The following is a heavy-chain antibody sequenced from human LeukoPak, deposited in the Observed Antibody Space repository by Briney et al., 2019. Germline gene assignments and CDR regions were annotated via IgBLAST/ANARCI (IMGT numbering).Heavy chain of an antibody. CDR3: ANEWFGEEIILFDY. CDR2: ISGSGGST. V-gene: IGHV3-23*01. Sequence: PGGSLRLSCAASGFTFSSYGMSWVRRAPGKGLEWVSAISGSGGSTYYADSVKGGFTISKNNAKNTLYLQMNSLRAEDTAVYYCANEWFGEEIILFDYWGQGTLVTVSS. CDR1: GFTFSSYG. D-gene: IGHD3-10*01. J-gene: IGHJ4*02.